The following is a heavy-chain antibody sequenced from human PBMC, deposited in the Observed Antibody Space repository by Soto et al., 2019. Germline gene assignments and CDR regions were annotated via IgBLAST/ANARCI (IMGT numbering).Heavy chain of an antibody. Sequence: SETLSLTCTVSGGSISSGGYYWSWIRQHPGKGLEWIGYIYYSGSTYYNPSLKSRVTISVDTSKNQFSLKLSSVTAADTAVYYCARDMAAGTSYFDYWGQGLLVTVSS. CDR3: ARDMAAGTSYFDY. CDR2: IYYSGST. D-gene: IGHD6-13*01. V-gene: IGHV4-31*03. J-gene: IGHJ4*02. CDR1: GGSISSGGYY.